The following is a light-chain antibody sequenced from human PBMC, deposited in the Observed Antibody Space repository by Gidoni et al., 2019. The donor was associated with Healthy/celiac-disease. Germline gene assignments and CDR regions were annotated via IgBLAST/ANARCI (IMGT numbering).Light chain of an antibody. V-gene: IGLV2-11*01. CDR2: DVI. Sequence: QSALTQPRSVSGSPGQSVTISCTGTSSDVGGYNYVSWYQQHPGKAPKLMIYDVIKRPSGVPDLFSGSKSGNTASLTISGLQAEDEADYYCCSYAGSHYVFGTGTKVTVL. CDR1: SSDVGGYNY. CDR3: CSYAGSHYV. J-gene: IGLJ1*01.